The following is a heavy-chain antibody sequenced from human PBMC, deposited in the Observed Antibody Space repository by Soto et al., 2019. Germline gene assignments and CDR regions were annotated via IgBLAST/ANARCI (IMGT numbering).Heavy chain of an antibody. J-gene: IGHJ6*02. D-gene: IGHD5-18*01. CDR2: IWYDGSNK. V-gene: IGHV3-33*01. CDR1: GFTFSSYG. CDR3: ARDSQGYSYGLNPYYYYGMDV. Sequence: PGGSLRLSCAASGFTFSSYGMHWVRQAPGKGLEWVAVIWYDGSNKYYADSVKGRFTISRDNSKNTLYLQMNSLRAEDTAVYYCARDSQGYSYGLNPYYYYGMDVRGQGTTVTVSS.